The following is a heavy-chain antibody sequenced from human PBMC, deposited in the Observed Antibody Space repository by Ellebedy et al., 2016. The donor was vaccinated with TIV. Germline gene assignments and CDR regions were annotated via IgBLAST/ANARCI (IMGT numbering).Heavy chain of an antibody. CDR2: ISSSSSYI. Sequence: GESLKISCAASGFTFSSYSMNWVRQAPGKGLEWVSSISSSSSYIYYADSVKGRFTISRDNAKNSLYLQMNSLRAEDTAVYYCARGGSVTGWGQGTLVTVSS. CDR3: ARGGSVTG. D-gene: IGHD3-10*01. V-gene: IGHV3-21*01. CDR1: GFTFSSYS. J-gene: IGHJ4*02.